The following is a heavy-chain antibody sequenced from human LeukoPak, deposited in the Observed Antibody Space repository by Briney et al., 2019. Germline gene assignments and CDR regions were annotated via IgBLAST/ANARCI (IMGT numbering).Heavy chain of an antibody. CDR1: GFTFSSYW. CDR2: IKQDGSEK. D-gene: IGHD3-22*01. CDR3: ARDQLPSTMIAYIDAFDI. J-gene: IGHJ3*02. Sequence: GGSLRLSCAASGFTFSSYWMSWVRQAPGKGLEWVANIKQDGSEKYYVDSVKGRFTISRDNAKNSLYLQMNSLRAEDTAVYYCARDQLPSTMIAYIDAFDIWGQGTMVTVSS. V-gene: IGHV3-7*01.